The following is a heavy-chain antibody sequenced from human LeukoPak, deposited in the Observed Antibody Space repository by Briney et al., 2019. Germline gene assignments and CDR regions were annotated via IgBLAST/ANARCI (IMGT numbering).Heavy chain of an antibody. D-gene: IGHD6-13*01. CDR1: GFTLSGYW. CDR3: TRVQAGRAGLMDV. J-gene: IGHJ6*02. Sequence: GGSLRLSCAASGFTLSGYWMHWVRQAPGEGLVWVSRIDPDGTTTNYADSVKGRFTTSRDNAKGTLYLQMNSLRAEDTALYYCTRVQAGRAGLMDVWGRGTTVTVSS. V-gene: IGHV3-74*01. CDR2: IDPDGTTT.